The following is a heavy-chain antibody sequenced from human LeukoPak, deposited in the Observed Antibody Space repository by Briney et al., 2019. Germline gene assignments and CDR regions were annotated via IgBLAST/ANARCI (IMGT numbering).Heavy chain of an antibody. CDR2: IYYTGST. V-gene: IGHV4-39*07. J-gene: IGHJ3*02. D-gene: IGHD3-22*01. CDR1: GASISGSGYY. CDR3: ARDSSRSDPYDSSDRDDALDI. Sequence: SETLSLTCAVSGASISGSGYYLGWIRQPPGKGLEWIGNIYYTGSTYYNAPLQSRVTISIDTSKNQFSLKLTSVTAADTATYYCARDSSRSDPYDSSDRDDALDIWGQGTMVTISS.